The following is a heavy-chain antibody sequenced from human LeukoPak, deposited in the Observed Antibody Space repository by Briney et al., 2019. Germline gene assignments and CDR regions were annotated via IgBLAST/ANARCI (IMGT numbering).Heavy chain of an antibody. V-gene: IGHV3-9*01. CDR2: ISWNSGSI. CDR1: GFTFDDYA. J-gene: IGHJ6*02. CDR3: AKDRSSGLGYYYGMDV. Sequence: GGSLRLSCAASGFTFDDYAMHWVRQAPGKGLEWVSGISWNSGSIGYADSVKGRFTISRDNAKNSLYLQMNSLRAEDTALYYCAKDRSSGLGYYYGMDVWGQGTTVTVSS. D-gene: IGHD6-25*01.